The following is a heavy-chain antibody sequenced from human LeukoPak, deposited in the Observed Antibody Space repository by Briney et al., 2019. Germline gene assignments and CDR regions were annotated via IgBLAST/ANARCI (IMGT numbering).Heavy chain of an antibody. CDR1: GGSISSSSYY. V-gene: IGHV4-39*01. CDR2: IYYSGST. J-gene: IGHJ4*02. D-gene: IGHD3-10*01. CDR3: ARSYYYYYFDY. Sequence: KSSETLSLTCTVSGGSISSSSYYWGWIRQPPGKGLEWIGSIYYSGSTYYNPSLKSRVTISVDTSKNQFSLKLSSVTAADTAVYYCARSYYYYYFDYWGQGTLVTVSS.